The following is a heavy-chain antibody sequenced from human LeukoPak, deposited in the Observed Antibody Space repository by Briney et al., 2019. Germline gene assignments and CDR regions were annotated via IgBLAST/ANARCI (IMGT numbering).Heavy chain of an antibody. CDR3: ARSSSWYWHYFDY. J-gene: IGHJ4*02. D-gene: IGHD6-13*01. Sequence: PWGSLRLSCAASGLTFSSYWMSWVRQAPGKGLEWVANIKQDGSEKYYVDSVKGRLTISRDNPKNSLYLQMNSLRAEDTAVYYCARSSSWYWHYFDYWGQGTLVTVSS. CDR1: GLTFSSYW. CDR2: IKQDGSEK. V-gene: IGHV3-7*01.